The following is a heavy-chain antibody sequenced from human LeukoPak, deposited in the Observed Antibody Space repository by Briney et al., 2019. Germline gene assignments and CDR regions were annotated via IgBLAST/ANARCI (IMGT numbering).Heavy chain of an antibody. D-gene: IGHD3-22*01. Sequence: SVKVSCKASGYTFTGYYMHWVRQAPGQGLEWVGWINSNSGGTNYAQKFQGRVTVTRDTSISTAYMELSRLRSDDTAVYYCARDRVGSAHYDSSGYYLPTDYWGQGTLVTVSS. CDR2: INSNSGGT. J-gene: IGHJ4*02. V-gene: IGHV1-2*02. CDR3: ARDRVGSAHYDSSGYYLPTDY. CDR1: GYTFTGYY.